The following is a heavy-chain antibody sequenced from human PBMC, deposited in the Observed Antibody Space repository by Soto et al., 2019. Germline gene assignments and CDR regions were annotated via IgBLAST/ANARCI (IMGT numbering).Heavy chain of an antibody. D-gene: IGHD3-22*01. J-gene: IGHJ6*02. Sequence: ASVKVSCKASGYTFTDYYIHWVRQAPGQGLEWMGWINPTGGGTNYAQKFRGRVTMTRDMSTSTAYLELSRLTSDDTAVFYCARSFSSRYFYNKYAMDVWGQGTTVTVSS. CDR1: GYTFTDYY. CDR2: INPTGGGT. CDR3: ARSFSSRYFYNKYAMDV. V-gene: IGHV1-2*02.